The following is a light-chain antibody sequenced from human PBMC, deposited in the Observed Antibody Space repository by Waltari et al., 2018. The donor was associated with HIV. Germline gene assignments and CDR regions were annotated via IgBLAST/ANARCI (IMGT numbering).Light chain of an antibody. CDR3: QQYRAYPLT. V-gene: IGKV1-16*02. CDR1: QDVSNY. J-gene: IGKJ4*01. CDR2: AAS. Sequence: DIQLTQSPSSLSASVGDRVTITCRASQDVSNYLAWFQQNPGEPPKSLIYAASSLQSGVPSKFSGSGSGTHFALTISSLQPEDFATYYCQQYRAYPLTFGGGTNVE.